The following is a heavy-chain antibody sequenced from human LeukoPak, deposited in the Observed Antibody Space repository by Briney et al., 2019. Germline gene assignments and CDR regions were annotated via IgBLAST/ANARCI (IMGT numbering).Heavy chain of an antibody. V-gene: IGHV1-2*04. D-gene: IGHD6-19*01. CDR1: GYTFTGYY. CDR3: ARDGGAVAVCFDY. Sequence: ASVKVSCKASGYTFTGYYMHWVRQAPGQGLEWMGWINPNSGGTNYAQKFQGWVTMTRDTSISTAYMELSRLRSDDTAVYYCARDGGAVAVCFDYWGQGTLVTVSS. CDR2: INPNSGGT. J-gene: IGHJ4*02.